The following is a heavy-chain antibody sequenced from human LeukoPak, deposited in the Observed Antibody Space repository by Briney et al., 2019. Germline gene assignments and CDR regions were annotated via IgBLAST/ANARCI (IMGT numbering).Heavy chain of an antibody. V-gene: IGHV4-4*07. CDR3: ASTDCSSTSCVVGLSNPYFDY. J-gene: IGHJ4*02. CDR2: IYTSGST. Sequence: SETLSLTCTVSGGSISNYYWSWIRQPAGKGLEWIGRIYTSGSTNYNPSLKSRVTMSVDTSKNQFSLKLTSVTAADTAVYYCASTDCSSTSCVVGLSNPYFDYWGQGTLVTVSS. CDR1: GGSISNYY. D-gene: IGHD2-2*01.